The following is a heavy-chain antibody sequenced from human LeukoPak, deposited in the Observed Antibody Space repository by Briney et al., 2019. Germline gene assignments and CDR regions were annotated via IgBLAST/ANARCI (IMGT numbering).Heavy chain of an antibody. J-gene: IGHJ4*02. CDR2: INPSGGST. V-gene: IGHV1-46*01. CDR1: GYTFTSYY. D-gene: IGHD4-17*01. CDR3: ASGEGLDYGDYVLDY. Sequence: ASVKVSCKASGYTFTSYYMHWVRQAPGQGLEWMGIINPSGGSTSYAQKFQGRVTMTRDMPTSTVYMELSSLRSEDTAVYYCASGEGLDYGDYVLDYWGQGTLVTVSS.